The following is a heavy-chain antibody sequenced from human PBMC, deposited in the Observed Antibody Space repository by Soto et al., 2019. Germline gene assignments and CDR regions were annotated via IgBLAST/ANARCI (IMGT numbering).Heavy chain of an antibody. V-gene: IGHV3-23*01. J-gene: IGHJ4*02. CDR3: AKWNGYGDY. D-gene: IGHD1-1*01. CDR1: GFSLSTYV. CDR2: FSGGSGTT. Sequence: EVQLLESGGGLVQPGGSLRLSCAASGFSLSTYVVTWVRQAPGKGLEWVSGFSGGSGTTHYADSVKGRFSITRDNSKNTAHLEMNSLRVEDTAIYYCAKWNGYGDYWGQGILVTVSS.